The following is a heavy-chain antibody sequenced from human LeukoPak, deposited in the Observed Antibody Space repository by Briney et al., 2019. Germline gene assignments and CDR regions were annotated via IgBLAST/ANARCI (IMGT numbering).Heavy chain of an antibody. CDR2: IIPIFGTA. CDR1: GGTFSSYA. J-gene: IGHJ6*03. Sequence: SVKVSCKASGGTFSSYAISWVRQAPGQGLEWMGGIIPIFGTANYAQKFQGKVTITTDESTSPAYMELSSLRSEDTAVDYCARSTSPDDYYYYYMDVWGKGTTVTVSS. CDR3: ARSTSPDDYYYYYMDV. V-gene: IGHV1-69*05.